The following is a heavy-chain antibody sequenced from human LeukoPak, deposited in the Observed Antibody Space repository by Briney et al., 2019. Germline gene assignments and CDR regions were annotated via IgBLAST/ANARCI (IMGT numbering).Heavy chain of an antibody. D-gene: IGHD3-22*01. CDR1: GFTFDGYA. V-gene: IGHV3-9*01. CDR3: ARDPISYYYDSSGYYRLDY. Sequence: PGGSLRLSCAASGFTFDGYAMHWVRQAPGKGLEWVSGISWNSGSIGYADSVKGRFTISRDNAKNSLYLQMNSLRAEDTAVYYCARDPISYYYDSSGYYRLDYWGQGTLVTVSS. J-gene: IGHJ4*02. CDR2: ISWNSGSI.